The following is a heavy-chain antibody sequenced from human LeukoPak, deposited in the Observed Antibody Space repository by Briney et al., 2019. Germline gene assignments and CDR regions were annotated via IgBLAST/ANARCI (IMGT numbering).Heavy chain of an antibody. Sequence: ASVKVSCKASGYTFTGYYMHWVRQAPGQGLEWMGWINPNSGGTNYAQKFQGRVTMTRDTSISTAYMELSRLRSDDTAVYYCARAGAKYNWNYGYFDYWGQGTLVTVSS. CDR1: GYTFTGYY. J-gene: IGHJ4*02. V-gene: IGHV1-2*02. CDR2: INPNSGGT. CDR3: ARAGAKYNWNYGYFDY. D-gene: IGHD1-7*01.